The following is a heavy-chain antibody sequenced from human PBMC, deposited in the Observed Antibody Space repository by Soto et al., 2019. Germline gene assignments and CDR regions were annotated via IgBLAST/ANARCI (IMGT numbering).Heavy chain of an antibody. Sequence: PSETLSLTCTVSGGSISSGGYYWSWIRQHPGKGLEWIGYIYYSGSTYYNPSLKSRVTISVDTSKNQFSLKLSSVTAAGTAVYYCAREELSVPNYYYYGMDVWGQGTTVTVSS. V-gene: IGHV4-31*03. J-gene: IGHJ6*02. CDR2: IYYSGST. CDR1: GGSISSGGYY. CDR3: AREELSVPNYYYYGMDV. D-gene: IGHD3-16*02.